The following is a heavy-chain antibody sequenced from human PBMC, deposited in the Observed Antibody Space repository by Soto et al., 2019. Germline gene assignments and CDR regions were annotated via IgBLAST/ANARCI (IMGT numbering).Heavy chain of an antibody. J-gene: IGHJ1*01. Sequence: ESGGGVVQPGRSLRLSCAAFGFTFRSYAMHWVRQAPGKGLEWVAVISYDGSNKYYADSVKGRFTISRDNSKNTLYLQMNGLRAEDTAVYYCATDGTEYFDSSGYEGYFQHWGQGTLVTVSS. D-gene: IGHD3-22*01. CDR3: ATDGTEYFDSSGYEGYFQH. V-gene: IGHV3-30-3*01. CDR1: GFTFRSYA. CDR2: ISYDGSNK.